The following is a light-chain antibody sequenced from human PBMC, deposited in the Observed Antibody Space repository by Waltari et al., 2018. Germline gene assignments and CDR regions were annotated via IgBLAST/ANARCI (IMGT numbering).Light chain of an antibody. CDR3: QRSGLSPPLT. V-gene: IGKV3-20*01. CDR1: QNVRN. J-gene: IGKJ4*01. CDR2: DAS. Sequence: EIVLTQSPATLSLSPGDGATLSCRTSQNVRNLAWYQQKPGQAPRLLIYDASTRVTGIPDRFSGGGSGTDFTLTISRLEPADFAVYYCQRSGLSPPLTFGGGTKVEIK.